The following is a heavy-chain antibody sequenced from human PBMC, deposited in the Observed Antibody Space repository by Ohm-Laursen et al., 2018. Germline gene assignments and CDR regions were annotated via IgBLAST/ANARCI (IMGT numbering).Heavy chain of an antibody. CDR1: GYTFINYD. J-gene: IGHJ3*02. CDR3: ASGRLSGTRHALDI. Sequence: ASVKVSCNTSGYTFINYDIHWVRQASGQGLEWMGWMNPKSGDTGYAHKFQGRVTMARNASISTAKMEMSSLRSEDTAVYYCASGRLSGTRHALDIWGQGTMVTVSS. V-gene: IGHV1-8*01. CDR2: MNPKSGDT. D-gene: IGHD1-7*01.